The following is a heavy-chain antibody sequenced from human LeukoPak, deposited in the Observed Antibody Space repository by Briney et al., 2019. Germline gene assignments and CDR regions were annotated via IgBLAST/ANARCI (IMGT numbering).Heavy chain of an antibody. V-gene: IGHV3-53*01. Sequence: GGSLRLSCAASGFTVSTNYMNWVRQAPGKGLEWVSILYSGSDTYYADSVKGRFTISRDNSKNTLYVQMNSLRAEDTAVYYCAKTRIAVVDDAFDIWGRGTMVTVSS. CDR2: LYSGSDT. CDR1: GFTVSTNY. CDR3: AKTRIAVVDDAFDI. D-gene: IGHD6-19*01. J-gene: IGHJ3*02.